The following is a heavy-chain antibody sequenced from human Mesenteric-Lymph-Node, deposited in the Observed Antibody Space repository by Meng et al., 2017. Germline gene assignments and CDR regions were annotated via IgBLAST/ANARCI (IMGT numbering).Heavy chain of an antibody. CDR2: IYYSGST. Sequence: SETLSLTCTVSDDSMNGYYWSWIRQSPGKGLDWIGYIYYSGSTSYNPSLKSRVTISVDTSKKQLYLNLRSVTAADTAVYYCARTNHHDSISYYFDYWGQGTLVTVSS. J-gene: IGHJ4*02. CDR1: DDSMNGYY. D-gene: IGHD3-22*01. V-gene: IGHV4-59*01. CDR3: ARTNHHDSISYYFDY.